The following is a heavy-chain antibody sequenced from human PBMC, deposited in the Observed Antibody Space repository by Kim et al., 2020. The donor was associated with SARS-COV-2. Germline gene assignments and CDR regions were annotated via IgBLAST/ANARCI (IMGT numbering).Heavy chain of an antibody. V-gene: IGHV3-21*01. J-gene: IGHJ4*02. CDR2: ISSSSSYI. CDR1: GFTFSSYS. Sequence: GGSLRLSCAASGFTFSSYSMNWVRQAPGKGLEWVSSISSSSSYIYYADSVKGRFTISRDNAKNSLYLQMNSLRAEDTAVYYCARADNDPPKNCGGDCYSEDYFDYWGQGTLVTVSS. CDR3: ARADNDPPKNCGGDCYSEDYFDY. D-gene: IGHD2-21*02.